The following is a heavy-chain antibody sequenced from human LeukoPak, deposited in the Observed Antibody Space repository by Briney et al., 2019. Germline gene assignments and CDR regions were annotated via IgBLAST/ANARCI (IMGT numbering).Heavy chain of an antibody. CDR1: GFTFSSYW. J-gene: IGHJ4*02. D-gene: IGHD3-3*01. CDR2: IKQDGSEK. CDR3: ARDSRVTIFGVVSRKPGDY. V-gene: IGHV3-7*01. Sequence: GGSLRLSCAASGFTFSSYWMSWVRQAPGKGLEWVANIKQDGSEKYYVDSVKGRFTISRDNAKNSLYLQMNSLRAEDTAVYYCARDSRVTIFGVVSRKPGDYWGQGTLVTVSS.